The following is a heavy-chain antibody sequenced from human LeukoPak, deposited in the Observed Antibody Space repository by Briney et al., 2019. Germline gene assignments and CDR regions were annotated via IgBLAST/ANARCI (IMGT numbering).Heavy chain of an antibody. V-gene: IGHV3-7*03. CDR3: ARADYGDLPLGGY. CDR2: INQDGGGK. Sequence: GGSLRLSCAASGFTFSNYWMTWVRQAPGRGLEWVANINQDGGGKYYVDSVKGRFTVSRDNAKDSLCLQMNSLRVEDTAVYYCARADYGDLPLGGYWGQGTLVTVSS. J-gene: IGHJ4*02. D-gene: IGHD4-17*01. CDR1: GFTFSNYW.